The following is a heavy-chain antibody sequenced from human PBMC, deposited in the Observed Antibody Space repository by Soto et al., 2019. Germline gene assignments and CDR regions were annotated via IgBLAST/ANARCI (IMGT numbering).Heavy chain of an antibody. Sequence: QVQLVESGGGVVQPGRSLRLSCAASGFTFSSYGMHWVRQAPGKGLEWVAVISYDGSNKYYADSVKGRFTISRDNSKNTLYLQMNSLRAEDTAVYYCAKLIQDYDFWSGWTHDYYYGMDVWGQGTTVTVSS. D-gene: IGHD3-3*01. CDR1: GFTFSSYG. V-gene: IGHV3-30*18. CDR3: AKLIQDYDFWSGWTHDYYYGMDV. CDR2: ISYDGSNK. J-gene: IGHJ6*02.